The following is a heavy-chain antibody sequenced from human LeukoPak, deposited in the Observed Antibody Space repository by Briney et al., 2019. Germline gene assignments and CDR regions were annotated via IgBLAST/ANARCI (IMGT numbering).Heavy chain of an antibody. CDR2: FYYSGST. Sequence: SETLSLTCTVSGGSITSSNYYWGWIRQPPGKGLEWIGSFYYSGSTNYSPSLKSRVTISVDTSKNQFSLKLSSVTAADTAVYYCVYYYGSGSVEYWGQGTLATVSS. D-gene: IGHD3-10*01. V-gene: IGHV4-39*01. CDR3: VYYYGSGSVEY. J-gene: IGHJ4*02. CDR1: GGSITSSNYY.